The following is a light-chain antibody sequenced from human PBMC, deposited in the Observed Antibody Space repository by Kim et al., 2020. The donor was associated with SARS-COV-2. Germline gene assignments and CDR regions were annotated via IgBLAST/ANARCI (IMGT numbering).Light chain of an antibody. CDR2: TAS. CDR1: QDISRY. J-gene: IGKJ1*01. CDR3: QQTYSAPRT. V-gene: IGKV1-39*01. Sequence: DIQMTQSPSSLSASVGDRVTITCRASQDISRYLNWYQQKPGKAPKLLIYTASSLQSGVPSRFTGSGSETDFTLTISSLQPEEFATYDCQQTYSAPRTFGQGTKVDIK.